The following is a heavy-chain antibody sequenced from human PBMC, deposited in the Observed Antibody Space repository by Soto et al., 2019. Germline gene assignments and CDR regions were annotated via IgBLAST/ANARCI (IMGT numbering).Heavy chain of an antibody. V-gene: IGHV3-23*01. CDR2: ISGSGGST. CDR3: AKWSCSGGSCPSPPFFDY. J-gene: IGHJ4*02. D-gene: IGHD2-15*01. CDR1: GFTFSSYA. Sequence: QPGGSLRLSCAASGFTFSSYAMSWVRQAPGKGLEWVSAISGSGGSTYYADSVKGRFTISRDNSKNTLYLQMNSLRAEDTAVYYCAKWSCSGGSCPSPPFFDYWGQGTLVTVSS.